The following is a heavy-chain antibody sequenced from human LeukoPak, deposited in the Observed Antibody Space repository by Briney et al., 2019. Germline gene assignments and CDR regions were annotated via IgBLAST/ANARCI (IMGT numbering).Heavy chain of an antibody. Sequence: GGSLRLSCAASGFTFSSYGMSWVRQAPGKGLEWVSAISGSGGSTYYADSVKGRFTISRDNSKNTLYLQMNSLRAEDTAVYYCAKNFYDILTGYNYWGQGTLVTVSS. CDR3: AKNFYDILTGYNY. CDR2: ISGSGGST. D-gene: IGHD3-9*01. CDR1: GFTFSSYG. V-gene: IGHV3-23*01. J-gene: IGHJ4*02.